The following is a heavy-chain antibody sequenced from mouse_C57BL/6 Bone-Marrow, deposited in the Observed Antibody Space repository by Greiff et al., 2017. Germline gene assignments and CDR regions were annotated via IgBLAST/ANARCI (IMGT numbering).Heavy chain of an antibody. J-gene: IGHJ4*01. Sequence: VQLQQSGAELVMPGASVKLSCKASGYTFTSYWMHWVKQRPGQGLEWIGEIDPSDSYTNYNQKFKGKSTLTVDKSSSTAYMQLSSLTSEDSAVXCWASHYYGSSYDYAMDYWGQGTSVTVSS. V-gene: IGHV1-69*01. CDR1: GYTFTSYW. CDR3: ASHYYGSSYDYAMDY. D-gene: IGHD1-1*01. CDR2: IDPSDSYT.